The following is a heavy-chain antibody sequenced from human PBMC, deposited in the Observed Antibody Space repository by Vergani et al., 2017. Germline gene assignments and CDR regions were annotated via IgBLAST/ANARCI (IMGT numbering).Heavy chain of an antibody. J-gene: IGHJ4*02. CDR3: ARTEWGLHRY. D-gene: IGHD1-26*01. V-gene: IGHV4-59*01. CDR2: IYYSGST. CDR1: GGPISSYY. Sequence: QVQLQESGPGLVKPSETLSLTCTVSGGPISSYYWSWIRQPPGKGLEWIGYIYYSGSTNYNPSLKSRVTISVDTSKNQFSLKLSSVTAADTAVYYWARTEWGLHRYWGQETLVTVSS.